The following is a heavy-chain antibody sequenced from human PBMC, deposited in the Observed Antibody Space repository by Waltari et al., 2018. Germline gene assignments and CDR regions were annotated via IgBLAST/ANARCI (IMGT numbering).Heavy chain of an antibody. V-gene: IGHV1-2*02. CDR1: GYTFTGYY. J-gene: IGHJ4*02. CDR3: AREADYYGSGSYSGSTGFDY. CDR2: INPNSGGT. D-gene: IGHD3-10*01. Sequence: QVQLVQSGAEVKKPGASVKVSCKASGYTFTGYYMHWVRQAPGQGLEWMGWINPNSGGTNYAQKFQGRVTMTRDTSISTAYMELSRLRSDDTAVYYCAREADYYGSGSYSGSTGFDYWGQGTLVTVSS.